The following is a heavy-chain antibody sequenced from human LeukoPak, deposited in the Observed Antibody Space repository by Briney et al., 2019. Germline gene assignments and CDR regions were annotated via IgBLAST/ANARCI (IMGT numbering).Heavy chain of an antibody. CDR3: AKGPYGTGPSVYFDY. CDR2: ISWNSGSI. Sequence: GGSLRLSCAASGFTFDDYAMHWVRQAPGKGLEWVSGISWNSGSIGYADSVKGRFTISRDNAKNSLYLQMNSLRAEDTALYYCAKGPYGTGPSVYFDYWGQGTLVTVSS. CDR1: GFTFDDYA. J-gene: IGHJ4*02. V-gene: IGHV3-9*01. D-gene: IGHD3-10*01.